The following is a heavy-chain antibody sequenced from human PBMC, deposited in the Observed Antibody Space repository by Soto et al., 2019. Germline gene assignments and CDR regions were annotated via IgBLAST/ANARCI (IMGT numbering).Heavy chain of an antibody. Sequence: GGSLRLSCAASGFTFSSYAMSWVRQAPGKGLEWVSAISGSGSSTYYADSGRGRFTISRDNSKNKLYMKMNSPRAEDTAVYSCAKSTLGNPPHDHWGQGTLVTVSS. CDR2: ISGSGSST. J-gene: IGHJ4*02. D-gene: IGHD7-27*01. V-gene: IGHV3-23*01. CDR1: GFTFSSYA. CDR3: AKSTLGNPPHDH.